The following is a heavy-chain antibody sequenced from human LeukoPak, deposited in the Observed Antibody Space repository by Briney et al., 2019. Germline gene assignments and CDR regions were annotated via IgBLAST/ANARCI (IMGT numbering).Heavy chain of an antibody. CDR3: ARCGVYCTNGVCTWYYFDY. Sequence: SVKVSCKXSGGTFSSYAISWVRQAPGQGLEWMGGIIPIFGTANYAQKFQGRVTITADESTSTAYMELSSLRSEDTAVYYCARCGVYCTNGVCTWYYFDYWGQGTLVTVSS. CDR1: GGTFSSYA. CDR2: IIPIFGTA. D-gene: IGHD2-8*01. V-gene: IGHV1-69*13. J-gene: IGHJ4*02.